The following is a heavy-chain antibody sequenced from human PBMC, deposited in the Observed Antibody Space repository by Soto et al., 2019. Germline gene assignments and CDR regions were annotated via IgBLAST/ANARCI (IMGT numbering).Heavy chain of an antibody. CDR2: ITYDGING. CDR3: AKDLGSGSYLFDAFDI. V-gene: IGHV3-30*18. J-gene: IGHJ3*02. D-gene: IGHD1-26*01. Sequence: LSLSCAASGFTFSSFWMTWVRQAPGKGLEWVAVITYDGINGYYADSVKGRFTISRDNSKNTLYLQMNSLRAEDTAVYYCAKDLGSGSYLFDAFDIWGQGTMVTVSS. CDR1: GFTFSSFW.